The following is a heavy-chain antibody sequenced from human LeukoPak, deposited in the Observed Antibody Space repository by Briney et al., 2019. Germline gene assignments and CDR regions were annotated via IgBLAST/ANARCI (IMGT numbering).Heavy chain of an antibody. V-gene: IGHV3-30*18. J-gene: IGHJ2*01. CDR2: ISYDGSNK. Sequence: GGSLRLSCAASGFTFSSYGMHWVRQAPGKGLEWVAVISYDGSNKYYADSVKGRFTNSRDNSKNTLYLQMNSLRAEDTAVYYCAKAADYYDSSGCFDLWGRGTLVTVSS. D-gene: IGHD3-22*01. CDR3: AKAADYYDSSGCFDL. CDR1: GFTFSSYG.